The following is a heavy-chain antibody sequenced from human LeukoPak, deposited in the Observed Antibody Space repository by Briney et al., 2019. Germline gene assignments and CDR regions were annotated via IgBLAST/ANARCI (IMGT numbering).Heavy chain of an antibody. Sequence: SETLSLTCTVSGGSISSYYWSWIRQPPGKELEWIGYIYYSGSTNYNPSLKSRVTFSVDMPKSQFSLKLSSVTAADTAVYYCARDGTSYYYGSSGNDALDIWGQGTMVTVSS. CDR2: IYYSGST. D-gene: IGHD3-22*01. J-gene: IGHJ3*02. V-gene: IGHV4-59*01. CDR3: ARDGTSYYYGSSGNDALDI. CDR1: GGSISSYY.